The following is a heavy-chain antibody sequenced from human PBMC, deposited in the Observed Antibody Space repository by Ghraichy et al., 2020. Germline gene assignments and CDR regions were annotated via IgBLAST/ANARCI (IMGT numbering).Heavy chain of an antibody. D-gene: IGHD4-17*01. CDR2: IIPILGIA. V-gene: IGHV1-69*04. J-gene: IGHJ4*02. Sequence: SVKVSCKSSGGTFSNYAITWVRQAPGQGLEWMGRIIPILGIANYAQKFQGRVTIIVDKSTSTAYMELSSLRSEDTAVYYCARDRGVTVTTHGEFDYWGQGTLVTVSS. CDR1: GGTFSNYA. CDR3: ARDRGVTVTTHGEFDY.